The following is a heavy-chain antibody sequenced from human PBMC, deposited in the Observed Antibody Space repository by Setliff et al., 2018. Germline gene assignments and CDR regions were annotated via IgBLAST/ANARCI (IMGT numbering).Heavy chain of an antibody. V-gene: IGHV3-30*01. CDR3: ARTYCSDTSCYDYYYYMDV. CDR2: ISYDGSNK. Sequence: GGSLRLSCAASGFTFSSYAMHWVRQAPGKGLEWVAVISYDGSNKYYADSVKGRFTISRDNSKNTLYLQMNSLRAEDTAVYYCARTYCSDTSCYDYYYYMDVWGKGTTVTVSS. J-gene: IGHJ6*03. CDR1: GFTFSSYA. D-gene: IGHD2-2*01.